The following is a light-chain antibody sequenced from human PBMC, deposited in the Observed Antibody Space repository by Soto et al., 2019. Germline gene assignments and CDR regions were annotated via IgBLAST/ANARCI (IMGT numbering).Light chain of an antibody. J-gene: IGKJ3*01. V-gene: IGKV3D-15*01. CDR1: QSVSSN. CDR2: GAS. CDR3: QQYNIWSLFT. Sequence: EIGMTQSPATLSVSPGERATLSCRASQSVSSNLAWYQQKPGQAPRLLIYGASIRATGIPARFSGSGSGTEFTLTISSLQSEDFAVYYCQQYNIWSLFTFGPGTKVDIK.